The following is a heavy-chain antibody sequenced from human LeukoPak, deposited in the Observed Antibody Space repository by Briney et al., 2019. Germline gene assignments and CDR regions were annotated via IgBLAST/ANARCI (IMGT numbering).Heavy chain of an antibody. Sequence: PGGSLRLSCAASGFTFSNYNMNWVRQAPGKVLEWVSSISSSSSHIYYADSVKGRFTISRDNAKNSLYLHMNTLRAEDTALYYCARVDPDSEADYSYFMDVWGKGTTVTVSS. J-gene: IGHJ6*03. V-gene: IGHV3-21*01. CDR1: GFTFSNYN. D-gene: IGHD1-14*01. CDR3: ARVDPDSEADYSYFMDV. CDR2: ISSSSSHI.